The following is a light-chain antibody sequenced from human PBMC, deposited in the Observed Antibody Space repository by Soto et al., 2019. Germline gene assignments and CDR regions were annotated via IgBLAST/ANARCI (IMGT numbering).Light chain of an antibody. CDR1: QSISSW. CDR2: KTS. CDR3: QQLNSYPPT. V-gene: IGKV1-5*03. J-gene: IGKJ3*01. Sequence: DIQMTQSPSTLSASVGDRVTITCRASQSISSWLAWYQQKPGKAPKLLIYKTSNLESGVPSRLSGSGSGTEFSLTISSLQPDDFATYYCQQLNSYPPTFGPGTTVDIK.